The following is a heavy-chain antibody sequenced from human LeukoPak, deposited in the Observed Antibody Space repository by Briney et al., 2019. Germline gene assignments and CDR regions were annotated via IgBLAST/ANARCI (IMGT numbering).Heavy chain of an antibody. J-gene: IGHJ4*02. CDR3: AREAPQKLGIDY. D-gene: IGHD7-27*01. Sequence: SETLSLTCSVSGDSISSSNYYWGWIRQPPRKGLEWIGIIHFSGSTDYNPSLQSRVTISVDTSKNQFSLGLRSVTAADTAVYYCAREAPQKLGIDYWGQGTLVTVSS. CDR2: IHFSGST. CDR1: GDSISSSNYY. V-gene: IGHV4-39*07.